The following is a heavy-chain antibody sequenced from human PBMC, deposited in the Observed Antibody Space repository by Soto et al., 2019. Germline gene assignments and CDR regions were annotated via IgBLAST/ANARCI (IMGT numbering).Heavy chain of an antibody. J-gene: IGHJ6*02. Sequence: ASVKVSCKASGYTSTSNSIGWVRQAPGQGLEWMGGIVPLFRTTNYAQKFQGRVTITADTSTYTVYMGLSGLRSGDTAVYYCARGGYSSTWSNLLDRSGLDVWGQGTTVTVSS. D-gene: IGHD6-13*01. CDR1: GYTSTSNS. CDR2: IVPLFRTT. V-gene: IGHV1-69*06. CDR3: ARGGYSSTWSNLLDRSGLDV.